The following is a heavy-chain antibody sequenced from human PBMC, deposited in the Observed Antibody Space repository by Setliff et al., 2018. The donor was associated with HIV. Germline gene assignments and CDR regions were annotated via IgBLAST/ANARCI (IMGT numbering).Heavy chain of an antibody. CDR2: ITSTGTTT. Sequence: GGSVRLSCAASGFSFRDYYMTWVRQAPGRGLEWVSYITSTGTTTLYADSLRGRFTASRDNAESTLYLQMNNLRAEDTAVYYCAIIRETGSPYWGQGTQVTVSS. D-gene: IGHD3-9*01. V-gene: IGHV3-11*04. J-gene: IGHJ4*02. CDR3: AIIRETGSPY. CDR1: GFSFRDYY.